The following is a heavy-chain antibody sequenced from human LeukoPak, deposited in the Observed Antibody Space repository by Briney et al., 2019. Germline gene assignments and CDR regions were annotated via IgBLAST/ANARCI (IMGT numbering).Heavy chain of an antibody. CDR1: GFTFSSYG. CDR2: IRYDGSNK. Sequence: GGSLRLSCAASGFTFSSYGMHWVRQAPGKGLEWVAFIRYDGSNKYYADSVKGRFTISRDNAKNSLYLQMNSLRAEDTAVYYCARGNYDILTEDYYYYMDVWGKGTTVTISS. CDR3: ARGNYDILTEDYYYYMDV. J-gene: IGHJ6*03. V-gene: IGHV3-30*02. D-gene: IGHD3-9*01.